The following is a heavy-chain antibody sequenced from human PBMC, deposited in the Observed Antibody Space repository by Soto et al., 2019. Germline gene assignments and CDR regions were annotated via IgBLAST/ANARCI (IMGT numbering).Heavy chain of an antibody. CDR3: ARDRGSLYYYYGMDV. D-gene: IGHD6-6*01. Sequence: SVKVSCKASGGTFSSYAISWVRQAPGQGLEWMGGIIPIFGTANYAQKFQGRVTITADESTSTAYMELSSLRSEDTAVYYCARDRGSLYYYYGMDVWGQGTTVTVSS. CDR1: GGTFSSYA. CDR2: IIPIFGTA. J-gene: IGHJ6*02. V-gene: IGHV1-69*13.